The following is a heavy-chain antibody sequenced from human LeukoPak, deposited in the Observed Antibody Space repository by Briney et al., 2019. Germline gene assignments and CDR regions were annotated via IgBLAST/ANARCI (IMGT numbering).Heavy chain of an antibody. CDR1: GGSISSSSYY. V-gene: IGHV4-39*07. Sequence: SETLSLTCTVSGGSISSSSYYWGWIRQPPGKGLEWIGSIYYSGSTYYNPSLKSRVTISVDTSKNQFSLKLSSVTAADTAVYYCARGHCSGGSCYSWGNYGMDVWGQGTTVTVSS. D-gene: IGHD2-15*01. CDR2: IYYSGST. J-gene: IGHJ6*02. CDR3: ARGHCSGGSCYSWGNYGMDV.